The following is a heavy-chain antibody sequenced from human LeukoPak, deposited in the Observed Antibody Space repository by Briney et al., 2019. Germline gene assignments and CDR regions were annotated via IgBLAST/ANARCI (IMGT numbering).Heavy chain of an antibody. CDR2: VFYSGTT. CDR3: VRESGDLGKAYDS. V-gene: IGHV4-39*07. CDR1: GGSISSNKYY. J-gene: IGHJ4*02. D-gene: IGHD3-16*01. Sequence: RASETLSLTCNVSGGSISSNKYYWGWIRQPPGKALEWVGSVFYSGTTYYNPSLKSRVIILVDTPKNQFSLTLRSATAADTAVYFCVRESGDLGKAYDSWGQGTRVTVS.